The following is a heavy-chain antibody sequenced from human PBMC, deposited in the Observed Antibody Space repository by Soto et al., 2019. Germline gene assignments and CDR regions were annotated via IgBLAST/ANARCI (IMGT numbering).Heavy chain of an antibody. Sequence: SETLSLTCTVSGGSISSGDYYWSWIRQPPGKGLEWIGYIYYSGSTYYNPSLKSRVTISVDTSKNQFSLKLSSVTAADTAVYYCARDLRYYYGSGSLPVGDYWGQGALVNVS. CDR1: GGSISSGDYY. V-gene: IGHV4-30-4*01. CDR3: ARDLRYYYGSGSLPVGDY. J-gene: IGHJ4*02. D-gene: IGHD3-10*01. CDR2: IYYSGST.